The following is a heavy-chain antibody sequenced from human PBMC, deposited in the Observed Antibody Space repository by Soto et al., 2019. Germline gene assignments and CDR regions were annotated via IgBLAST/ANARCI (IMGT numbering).Heavy chain of an antibody. CDR1: DDSINSDKYY. D-gene: IGHD3-9*01. V-gene: IGHV4-39*01. CDR2: IYYRGNA. J-gene: IGHJ4*02. CDR3: ARLEGLATISYYFDF. Sequence: QLQLQESGPGLVKPSETLSLTCSVSDDSINSDKYYWGWIRQPPGKGLEWIGSIYYRGNAYYNPSPQTRATISLDKSRGQFSLKLNSVTAADSAVYFCARLEGLATISYYFDFWGPGALVTVSS.